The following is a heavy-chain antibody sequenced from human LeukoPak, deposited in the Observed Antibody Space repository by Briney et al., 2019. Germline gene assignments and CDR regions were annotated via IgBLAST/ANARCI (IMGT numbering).Heavy chain of an antibody. V-gene: IGHV3-23*01. J-gene: IGHJ6*03. D-gene: IGHD2-15*01. Sequence: PGGSLRLSCAASGFTFSVYGMSWVRQTPGKGLEWVSGIRGSGTATYYAASVKGRFTISRDNSKNTLFIQMNTLRAEDTAVYYCARRFCSGGTCHIGYYYYMDVWGTGTTVTVSS. CDR1: GFTFSVYG. CDR3: ARRFCSGGTCHIGYYYYMDV. CDR2: IRGSGTAT.